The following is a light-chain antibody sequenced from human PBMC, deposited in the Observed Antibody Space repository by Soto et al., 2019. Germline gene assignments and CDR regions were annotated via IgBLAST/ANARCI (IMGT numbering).Light chain of an antibody. J-gene: IGLJ1*01. V-gene: IGLV2-8*01. CDR3: SSYAGSNKGV. CDR1: SSDVGGYNY. Sequence: QSALTQPPSASGSPGQSVTISCTGTSSDVGGYNYVSWYQQHPGKAPKLMIYEVSKRPSGVPDRFSGSKSGNTASLTVSGRQAEDEDDYYCSSYAGSNKGVVGTGTKVTVL. CDR2: EVS.